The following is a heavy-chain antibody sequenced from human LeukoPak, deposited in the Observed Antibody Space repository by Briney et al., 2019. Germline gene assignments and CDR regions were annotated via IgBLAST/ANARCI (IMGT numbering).Heavy chain of an antibody. V-gene: IGHV4-34*01. CDR2: INHSGST. J-gene: IGHJ6*03. CDR3: ARADAAALQGGMDV. D-gene: IGHD6-13*01. CDR1: GGSFSGYY. Sequence: SETLSLTCAVYGGSFSGYYWSWIRQPPGKGLEWIGEINHSGSTNYNPSLKSRVTISVDTSKNQFSLKLSSVTAADTTVYYCARADAAALQGGMDVWGKGTTVTVSS.